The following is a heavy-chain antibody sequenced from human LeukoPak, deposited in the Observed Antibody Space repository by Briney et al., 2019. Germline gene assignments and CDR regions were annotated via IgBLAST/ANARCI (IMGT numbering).Heavy chain of an antibody. CDR2: ISSSGSTI. CDR1: GFTFSDYY. Sequence: RPGGSLRLSCAASGFTFSDYYMSWIRQAPGKGLEWVSYISSSGSTIYYADSVKGRFTISRDNAKNSLYLQMNSLRAEDTAVYYCATNWGGYYYYYMDVWGKGTTVTVSS. J-gene: IGHJ6*03. CDR3: ATNWGGYYYYYMDV. V-gene: IGHV3-11*04. D-gene: IGHD7-27*01.